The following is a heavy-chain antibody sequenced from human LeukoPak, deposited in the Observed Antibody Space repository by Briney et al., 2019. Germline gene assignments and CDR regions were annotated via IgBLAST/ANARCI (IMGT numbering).Heavy chain of an antibody. J-gene: IGHJ4*02. Sequence: SETLSLTCTVSGGSISSYYWSWIRQPPGKGLEWIGYIYYSGSTNYNPSLKSRVTIPVDTSKNQFSLKLSSVTAADTAVYYCARGYGDYALYYFDYWGQGTLVTVSS. CDR1: GGSISSYY. CDR2: IYYSGST. CDR3: ARGYGDYALYYFDY. D-gene: IGHD4-17*01. V-gene: IGHV4-59*01.